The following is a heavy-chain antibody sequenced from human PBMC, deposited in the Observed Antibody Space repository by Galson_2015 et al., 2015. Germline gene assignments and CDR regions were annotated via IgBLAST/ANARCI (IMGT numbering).Heavy chain of an antibody. J-gene: IGHJ4*02. V-gene: IGHV3-21*01. D-gene: IGHD3-3*01. CDR2: ISRTTTYI. Sequence: SLRLSCAASEFTFSSYYMSWVRQAPGQGLEWVSSISRTTTYIYYADSVKGRFTISRDNAKNSLYLQMNSLGAEDTAVYYCARQILDYDVWSGYYPTNFDYWGQGTLVTVSS. CDR1: EFTFSSYY. CDR3: ARQILDYDVWSGYYPTNFDY.